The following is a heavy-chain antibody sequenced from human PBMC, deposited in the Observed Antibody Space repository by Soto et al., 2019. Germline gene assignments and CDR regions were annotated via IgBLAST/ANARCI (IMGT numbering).Heavy chain of an antibody. Sequence: EEQLLQSGGGLVQPGGSLTLSCAASGFSFSGYAMSWVRQVPGKGLEWVSGISGGGESTYYTESVRGRFIISGDDFEKTHYLQMNSLRAEDTALYYCAKSRVSMVRGLIINPDYWGHGNLVTVSS. CDR3: AKSRVSMVRGLIINPDY. D-gene: IGHD3-10*01. CDR1: GFSFSGYA. V-gene: IGHV3-23*01. CDR2: ISGGGEST. J-gene: IGHJ4*01.